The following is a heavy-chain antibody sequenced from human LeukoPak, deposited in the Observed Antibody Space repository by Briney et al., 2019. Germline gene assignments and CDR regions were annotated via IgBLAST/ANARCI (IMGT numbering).Heavy chain of an antibody. CDR1: GFKFDDYG. CDR3: AGYYYDSSRGFDL. V-gene: IGHV3-20*04. Sequence: GGSLRLSCAASGFKFDDYGMSWVRQAPGKGLEGVCDINWNGAWTGYADSVKGRFTISRDNAKNSLYLQMNSLRAEDTALYYCAGYYYDSSRGFDLWGQGTLVTVSA. CDR2: INWNGAWT. J-gene: IGHJ5*02. D-gene: IGHD3-22*01.